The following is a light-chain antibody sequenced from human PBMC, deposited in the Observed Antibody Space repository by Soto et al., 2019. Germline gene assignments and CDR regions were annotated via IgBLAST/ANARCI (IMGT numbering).Light chain of an antibody. CDR3: QQYNSYM. J-gene: IGKJ1*01. CDR1: QSMSTW. CDR2: DAS. Sequence: DIQMTQSPSTLSASVGDRVTITCRASQSMSTWLAWYQQKPGKAPKLLIFDASSLERGVPARFSGSGSGTVFTLTISSLQPDDYATYYCQQYNSYMFGQGTKVEIK. V-gene: IGKV1-5*01.